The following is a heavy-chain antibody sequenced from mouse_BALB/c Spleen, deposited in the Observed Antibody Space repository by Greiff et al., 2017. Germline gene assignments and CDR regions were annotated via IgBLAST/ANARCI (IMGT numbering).Heavy chain of an antibody. J-gene: IGHJ3*01. CDR1: GFTFSDYY. Sequence: EVHLVESGGGLVKPGGSLKLSCAASGFTFSDYYMYWVRQTPEKRLEWVATISDGGSYTYYPDSVKGRFTISRDNAKNNLYLQMSSLKSEDTAMYYCARDGRGWFAYWGQGTLVTVSA. V-gene: IGHV5-4*02. CDR3: ARDGRGWFAY. D-gene: IGHD1-1*02. CDR2: ISDGGSYT.